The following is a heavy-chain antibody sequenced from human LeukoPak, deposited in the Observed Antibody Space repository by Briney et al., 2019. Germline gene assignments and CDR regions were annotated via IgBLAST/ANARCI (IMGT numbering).Heavy chain of an antibody. CDR1: GFTFSSYW. J-gene: IGHJ6*02. CDR3: ARDGVRYFDWLAPYYYYYGMDV. CDR2: INSDGSST. Sequence: GGSLRLSCAASGFTFSSYWMHWVRHAPGKGLVWVSRINSDGSSTSYADSVKGRFTISRDNAKNTLYLQMNSLRAEDTAVYYCARDGVRYFDWLAPYYYYYGMDVWGQGTTVTVSS. V-gene: IGHV3-74*01. D-gene: IGHD3-9*01.